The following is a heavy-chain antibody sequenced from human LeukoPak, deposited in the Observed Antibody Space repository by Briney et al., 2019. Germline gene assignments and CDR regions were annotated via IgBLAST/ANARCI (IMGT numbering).Heavy chain of an antibody. D-gene: IGHD6-6*01. CDR3: ARARGSIPSSSFDY. CDR1: GFTFSDYY. V-gene: IGHV3-11*06. J-gene: IGHJ4*02. CDR2: ISSGSSYT. Sequence: PGGSLRLSCAASGFTFSDYYMTWIRQAPGKGLEWVSYISSGSSYTDYADSVKGRFTISRDNAKNSLDLQMNILRDEDTALYYCARARGSIPSSSFDYWGQGALVTVSS.